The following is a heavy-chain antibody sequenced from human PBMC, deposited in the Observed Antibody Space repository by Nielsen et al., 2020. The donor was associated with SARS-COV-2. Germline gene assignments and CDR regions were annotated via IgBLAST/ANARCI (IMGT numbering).Heavy chain of an antibody. Sequence: GGSLRLSCAASGFTFSSYGMHWVRQAPGKGLEWVAVIWYDGSNKYYADSVKGRFTISRDNSKTTLYLQMNSLRAEDTAVYYCAKDRPITIFFRPRYFDYWGQGTLVTVSS. J-gene: IGHJ4*02. CDR2: IWYDGSNK. CDR3: AKDRPITIFFRPRYFDY. V-gene: IGHV3-33*06. CDR1: GFTFSSYG. D-gene: IGHD3-9*01.